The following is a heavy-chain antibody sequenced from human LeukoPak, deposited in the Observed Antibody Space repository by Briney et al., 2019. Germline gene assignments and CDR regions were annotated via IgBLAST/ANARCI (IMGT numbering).Heavy chain of an antibody. V-gene: IGHV3-48*01. CDR3: ARADYYYDSSGYKYYFDY. CDR2: ISSNSSTI. CDR1: GFTFSRYS. Sequence: PGGSLRLSCAASGFTFSRYSMNWVRQAPGKGLEWLSYISSNSSTIYYADSVKGRFTISRDNAKNSLYLQVNNLRAEDTAVYYCARADYYYDSSGYKYYFDYWGQGTLVTVSS. D-gene: IGHD3-22*01. J-gene: IGHJ4*02.